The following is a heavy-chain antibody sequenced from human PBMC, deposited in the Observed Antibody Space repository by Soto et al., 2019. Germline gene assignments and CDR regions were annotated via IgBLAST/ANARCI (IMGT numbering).Heavy chain of an antibody. CDR1: GGSISSGGYY. Sequence: QVQLQESGPGLVKPSQTLSLTCTVSGGSISSGGYYWSWIRQHPGKGLEWIGYIYYSGSTYYNPSLKSRVNISVDTSKNQCSLKLSSVTAADTAVYYCARGYYGSGGNFDYWGQGTLVTVSS. CDR3: ARGYYGSGGNFDY. J-gene: IGHJ4*02. D-gene: IGHD3-10*01. V-gene: IGHV4-31*03. CDR2: IYYSGST.